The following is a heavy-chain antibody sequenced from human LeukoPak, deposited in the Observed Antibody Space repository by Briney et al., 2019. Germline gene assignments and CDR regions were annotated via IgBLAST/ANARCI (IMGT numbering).Heavy chain of an antibody. CDR1: GLTFSSNS. CDR3: AKGFSVRGRFDP. Sequence: PGGSLRLSCVAPGLTFSSNSMSWVRQPPGMGLEWVSAISVSGITVYADSVKGRLTISRDNSKNTLYLQMNNLRAEDTALYYCAKGFSVRGRFDPWGQGTQVTVSS. V-gene: IGHV3-23*01. CDR2: ISVSGIT. D-gene: IGHD2-15*01. J-gene: IGHJ5*02.